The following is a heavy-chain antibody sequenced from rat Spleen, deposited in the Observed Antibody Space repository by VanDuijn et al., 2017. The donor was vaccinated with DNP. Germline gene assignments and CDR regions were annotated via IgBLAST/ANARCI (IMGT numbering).Heavy chain of an antibody. D-gene: IGHD4-3*01. J-gene: IGHJ2*01. CDR2: IIYDGSTT. CDR1: GFTFSDYA. Sequence: EVQLVESDGGLVQPGRSLKLSCAASGFTFSDYAMAWVRQAPKKGLEWVATIIYDGSTTYYRDSVKGRFTISRDYANSTLYLQMDSLRSEDTATYYCARHFATGYFDYWGQGVMVTVSS. V-gene: IGHV5-17*01. CDR3: ARHFATGYFDY.